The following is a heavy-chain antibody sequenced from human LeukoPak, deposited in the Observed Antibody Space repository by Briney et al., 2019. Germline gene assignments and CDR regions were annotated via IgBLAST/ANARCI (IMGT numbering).Heavy chain of an antibody. J-gene: IGHJ5*02. CDR3: ARVYSSTHNWFDT. CDR1: GDSISTTSYF. CDR2: IYYSGTT. Sequence: PSETLSLTCTVSGDSISTTSYFWAWVRQPPGGGLEWIASIYYSGTTYYKSSLKSRVMISIERSKNHFSLNMNSLTAADTALHYCARVYSSTHNWFDTWGQGIHVTVSS. V-gene: IGHV4-39*07. D-gene: IGHD2-2*01.